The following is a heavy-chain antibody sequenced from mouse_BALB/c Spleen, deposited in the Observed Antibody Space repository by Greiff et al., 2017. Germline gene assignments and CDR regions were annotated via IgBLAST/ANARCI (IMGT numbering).Heavy chain of an antibody. V-gene: IGHV3-6*02. J-gene: IGHJ2*01. CDR1: GYSINSGYY. Sequence: VQLKESGPGLVKPSQSLSLTCSVTGYSINSGYYWNWLRQFPGNKLEWMGYISYDGSNNYNPSLKNRISITRDTSKNQFLLKLNSVTTEDTATYYCAREGGSTMITYIDYWGQGTTLTVSS. CDR2: ISYDGSN. CDR3: AREGGSTMITYIDY. D-gene: IGHD2-4*01.